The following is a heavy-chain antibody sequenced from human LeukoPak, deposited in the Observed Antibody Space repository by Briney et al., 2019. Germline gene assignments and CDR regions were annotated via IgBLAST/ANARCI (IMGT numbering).Heavy chain of an antibody. D-gene: IGHD6-19*01. CDR1: GFTFSSYW. V-gene: IGHV3-7*01. CDR3: ARRIAVAGWYYFDY. Sequence: GGSLRLSCAASGFTFSSYWMSWVRQARGKWLEWVANIKQDGSEKYYADSVKGRFTISRDNAKNSLYLQMNSLRAEDTAVYYCARRIAVAGWYYFDYWGQGTLVTVSS. J-gene: IGHJ4*02. CDR2: IKQDGSEK.